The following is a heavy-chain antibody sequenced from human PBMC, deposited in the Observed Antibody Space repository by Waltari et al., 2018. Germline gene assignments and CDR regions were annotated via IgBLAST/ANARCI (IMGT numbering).Heavy chain of an antibody. V-gene: IGHV3-30*04. Sequence: QVQLVESGGGVVQPGRSLRLSCAASGFTFSSYAMHWVRQAPGKWLEWVAVISYDGSNKYYADSVKGRFTISRDNSKNTLYLQMNSLRAEDTAVYYCARAFITGTAEFDYWGQGTLVTVSS. J-gene: IGHJ4*02. CDR1: GFTFSSYA. CDR3: ARAFITGTAEFDY. D-gene: IGHD1-20*01. CDR2: ISYDGSNK.